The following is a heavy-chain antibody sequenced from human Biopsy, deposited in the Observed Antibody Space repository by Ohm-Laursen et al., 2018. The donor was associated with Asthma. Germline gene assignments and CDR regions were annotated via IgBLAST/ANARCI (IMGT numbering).Heavy chain of an antibody. CDR3: VRDGTDDAFDI. V-gene: IGHV3-30*01. Sequence: SLRLSCAASGFSFSNFAIHWVRQAPGKGLEWVGVISKDASTQGYADSVRGRFTMARDDSKNTLDLQMNSLREEDTAVYYCVRDGTDDAFDIWGQGTVVSVSS. D-gene: IGHD1-1*01. J-gene: IGHJ3*02. CDR1: GFSFSNFA. CDR2: ISKDASTQ.